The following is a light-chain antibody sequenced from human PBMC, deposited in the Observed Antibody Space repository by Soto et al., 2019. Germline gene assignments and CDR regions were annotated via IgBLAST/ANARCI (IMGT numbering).Light chain of an antibody. CDR2: AAS. J-gene: IGKJ5*01. V-gene: IGKV1-8*01. Sequence: ANEMTHSRSSDLSSSGDCGSLTPRASQGISSYLAWYQQKPGKAPKVLIYAASTLQSGVPSRFSGSGSGTEFVLTVSSLQPEDFATYYCQQLNSYPITFGQGTRLEIK. CDR1: QGISSY. CDR3: QQLNSYPIT.